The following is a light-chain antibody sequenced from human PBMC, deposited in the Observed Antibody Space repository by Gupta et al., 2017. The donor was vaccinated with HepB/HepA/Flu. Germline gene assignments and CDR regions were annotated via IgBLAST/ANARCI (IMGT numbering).Light chain of an antibody. CDR1: GGFSVGVFW. CDR2: YHSDSNK. Sequence: QPVLTQPSSHSAPSGASGRLTYMVSGGFSVGVFWIRWYQHKPGNPPRYLLYYHSDSNKGQGSGVPRRFAGSNDASANTWILRISRLQPGEEADYYCGTWRSYSKTYAVFGGDTQLTVL. J-gene: IGLJ7*01. V-gene: IGLV5-52*01. CDR3: GTWRSYSKTYAV.